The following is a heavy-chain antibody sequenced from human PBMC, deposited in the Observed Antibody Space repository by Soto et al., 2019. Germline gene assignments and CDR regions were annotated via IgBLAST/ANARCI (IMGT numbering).Heavy chain of an antibody. CDR1: GFTVSNTY. CDR3: ERALPVDKGGFAP. CDR2: IYTAGGT. D-gene: IGHD2-2*01. V-gene: IGHV3-53*02. Sequence: EVQLVETGGGLSQPGGSLRLSCAASGFTVSNTYMTWVRRPPGKGLECVSVIYTAGGTNYADSVKGRFIISRDNSKNTMHRQRNSLRAEDTAVYYCERALPVDKGGFAPWCHGTLATVSS. J-gene: IGHJ5*02.